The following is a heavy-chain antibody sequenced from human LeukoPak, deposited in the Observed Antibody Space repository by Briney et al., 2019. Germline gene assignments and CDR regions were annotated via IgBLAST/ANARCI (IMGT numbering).Heavy chain of an antibody. D-gene: IGHD6-13*01. J-gene: IGHJ5*02. V-gene: IGHV4-34*01. CDR1: GGSFSGYY. Sequence: SETLSLTCAVYGGSFSGYYWSWIRQPPGKGLEWIGEINHSGSTNYNPSLKSRVTISVDTSKSQFSLKLNSVTAADTAVYYCARIYSSSWFLNWFDPWGQGTLVTVSS. CDR3: ARIYSSSWFLNWFDP. CDR2: INHSGST.